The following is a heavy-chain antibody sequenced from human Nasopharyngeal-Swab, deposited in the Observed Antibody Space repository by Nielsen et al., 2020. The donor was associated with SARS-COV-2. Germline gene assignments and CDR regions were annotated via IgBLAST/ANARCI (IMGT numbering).Heavy chain of an antibody. J-gene: IGHJ4*02. V-gene: IGHV3-21*01. Sequence: LSLTCAASGFTFSSYSMNWVRQAPGKGLEWVSSISSSSSYIYYADSVKGRFTISRDNAKNSLYLQMNSLRAEDTAVYYCARDRENVWGSYRVPLLDYWGQGTLVTVSS. CDR3: ARDRENVWGSYRVPLLDY. CDR2: ISSSSSYI. D-gene: IGHD3-16*02. CDR1: GFTFSSYS.